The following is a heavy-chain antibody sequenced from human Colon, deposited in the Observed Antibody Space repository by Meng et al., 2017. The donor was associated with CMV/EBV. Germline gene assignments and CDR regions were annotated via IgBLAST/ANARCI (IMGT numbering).Heavy chain of an antibody. Sequence: GSAMHWVRQASGKGLEWVGRIRSKANSYATAYAAPVKGRFTISRDDSKNTAYLQMNSLKTEDTAVYYCTRPWDYYDSSGYYWGGFDPWGQGTLVTVSS. CDR1: GSA. V-gene: IGHV3-73*01. D-gene: IGHD3-22*01. CDR3: TRPWDYYDSSGYYWGGFDP. J-gene: IGHJ5*02. CDR2: IRSKANSYAT.